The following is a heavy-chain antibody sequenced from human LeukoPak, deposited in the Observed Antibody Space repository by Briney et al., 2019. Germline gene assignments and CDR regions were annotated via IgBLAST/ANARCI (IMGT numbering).Heavy chain of an antibody. D-gene: IGHD6-13*01. V-gene: IGHV3-30-3*01. CDR3: AKVPLGSSWYYFDY. Sequence: GGSLRLSCAASGFTFSSYAMHWVRQAPGKGLEWVAVISYDGSNKYYADSVKGRFTISRDNSKNTLYLQMNSLRAEDTAVYYCAKVPLGSSWYYFDYWGQGTLVTVSS. CDR2: ISYDGSNK. CDR1: GFTFSSYA. J-gene: IGHJ4*02.